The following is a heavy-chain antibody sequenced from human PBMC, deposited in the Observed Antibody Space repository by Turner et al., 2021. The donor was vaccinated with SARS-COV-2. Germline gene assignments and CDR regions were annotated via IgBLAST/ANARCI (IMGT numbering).Heavy chain of an antibody. Sequence: QVQLVESGGGVVQPGRSLRLSCAASGFTFSSYGMHWVRQDPGKGLEWVAFIWYDGSNKYYADSVKGRFTSARDKSKNTLYLQMNTLRAEDTAVYYCAKSGFGYSSGWGYFDYWGQGTLVTVSS. CDR1: GFTFSSYG. V-gene: IGHV3-33*03. J-gene: IGHJ4*02. CDR3: AKSGFGYSSGWGYFDY. D-gene: IGHD6-19*01. CDR2: IWYDGSNK.